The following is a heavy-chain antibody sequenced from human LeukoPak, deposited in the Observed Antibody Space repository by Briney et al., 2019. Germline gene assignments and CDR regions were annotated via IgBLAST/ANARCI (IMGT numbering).Heavy chain of an antibody. V-gene: IGHV3-23*01. J-gene: IGHJ4*02. D-gene: IGHD7-27*01. CDR2: ITTSDGNT. CDR3: AKDGGLWVSAHWGDS. Sequence: GGSLRLSCAASGFTFSSYAMSWVRQAPGKGLEWVSAITTSDGNTYYADSVKGRFTVSRDNSKNTLFLQMNSLRAEDTAVYYCAKDGGLWVSAHWGDSWGRGTLVTVSS. CDR1: GFTFSSYA.